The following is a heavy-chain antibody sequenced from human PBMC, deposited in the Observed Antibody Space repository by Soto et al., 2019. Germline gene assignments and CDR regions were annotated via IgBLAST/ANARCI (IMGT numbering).Heavy chain of an antibody. Sequence: SVKDSCNASGYTFTSYGISWVRQAPVQGLEWMGWISAYNGNTNYAQKLQGRVTMTTDTSTSTAYMELRSLRSDDTAVYYCARVPWTGYCSGGSCLAWFDPWGQGTLVTVSS. CDR2: ISAYNGNT. CDR1: GYTFTSYG. J-gene: IGHJ5*02. CDR3: ARVPWTGYCSGGSCLAWFDP. D-gene: IGHD2-15*01. V-gene: IGHV1-18*04.